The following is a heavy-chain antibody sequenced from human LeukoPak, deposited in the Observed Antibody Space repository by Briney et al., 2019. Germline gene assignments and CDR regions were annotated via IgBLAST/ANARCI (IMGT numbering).Heavy chain of an antibody. J-gene: IGHJ4*02. V-gene: IGHV4-59*06. CDR3: ATIVVVIGALDY. Sequence: SETLSLTCTVSGGSIGTYYWNWIRQHPGKGLEWIGYIYYGGSTYYNPSLKSRVTISVDTSKNQFSLKLSSVTAADTAVYYCATIVVVIGALDYWGQGTLVTVSS. CDR2: IYYGGST. D-gene: IGHD3-22*01. CDR1: GGSIGTYY.